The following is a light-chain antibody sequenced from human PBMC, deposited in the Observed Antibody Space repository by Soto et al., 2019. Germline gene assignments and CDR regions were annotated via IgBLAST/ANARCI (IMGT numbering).Light chain of an antibody. CDR3: AAWDNSLNGHV. J-gene: IGLJ1*01. V-gene: IGLV1-44*01. Sequence: QSALAQPPSVSGTPGQRVTISCSGSSSNIGKNTVSWYQQLPGAAPKPLISTDNQRPSGVPDRFSGSKSGTSASLAISGLQSEDVADYYCAAWDNSLNGHVFGTGTKVTVL. CDR1: SSNIGKNT. CDR2: TDN.